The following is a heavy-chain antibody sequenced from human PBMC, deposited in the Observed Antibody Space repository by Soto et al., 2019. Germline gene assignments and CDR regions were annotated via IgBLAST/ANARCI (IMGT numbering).Heavy chain of an antibody. J-gene: IGHJ6*02. CDR2: IYPGDSDT. Sequence: GESLKISCNGSGYSFTIYCIGLVLQMPGKGLEWMGIIYPGDSDTKYNPSFQGQVTISADKSITTTYLQWSSLKASDTAIYYCAASIFYYGMDVWGQGTTVTVSS. CDR3: AASIFYYGMDV. CDR1: GYSFTIYC. V-gene: IGHV5-51*01.